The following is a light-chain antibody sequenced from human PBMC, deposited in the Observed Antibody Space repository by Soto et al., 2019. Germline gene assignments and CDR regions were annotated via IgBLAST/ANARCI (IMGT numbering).Light chain of an antibody. CDR3: SSYAASNNFYFV. J-gene: IGLJ3*02. CDR1: SSDVGGYNY. Sequence: QSALTQPPSASGSPGQSVTISCTGTSSDVGGYNYFSWYQQYPGRAPKLMIYEVTKRPSGVPDRFSGSKSGNTASLTVSGLQAEDEADYYCSSYAASNNFYFVFGGGTKLTVL. CDR2: EVT. V-gene: IGLV2-8*01.